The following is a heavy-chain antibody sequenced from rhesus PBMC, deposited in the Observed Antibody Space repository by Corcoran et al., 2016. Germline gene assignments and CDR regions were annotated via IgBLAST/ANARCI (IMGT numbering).Heavy chain of an antibody. V-gene: IGHV4-127*01. J-gene: IGHJ5-2*02. CDR3: ARAPRLRERKLRGNSLDV. D-gene: IGHD6-25*01. CDR2: IGGGCGRT. CDR1: GYSISIGYG. Sequence: QVQLQESGPGLVKPSETPSLTCADSGYSISIGYGVSWIRPPSGKGLEWIGYIGGGCGRTTSNPSSRRRGTISKDTSRHQSSWKRSSVTAADTAVYYCARAPRLRERKLRGNSLDVWGRGVLVTVSS.